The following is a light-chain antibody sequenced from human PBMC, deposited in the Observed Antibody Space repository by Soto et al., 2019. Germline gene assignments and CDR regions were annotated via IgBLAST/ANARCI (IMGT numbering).Light chain of an antibody. CDR1: QTISSW. CDR2: KAS. V-gene: IGKV1-5*03. J-gene: IGKJ1*01. Sequence: DIQRSQSPSTLSASVGDRVTITCRASQTISSWLAWYQQKPGKDPKLLIYKASTLKSGVPSRFSGSGSGTEFTLTISSLQPDDFATYYCQHYNSYSEAFGQGTKVDI. CDR3: QHYNSYSEA.